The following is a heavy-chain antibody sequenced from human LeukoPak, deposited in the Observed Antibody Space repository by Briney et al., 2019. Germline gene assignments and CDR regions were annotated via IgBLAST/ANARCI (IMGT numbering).Heavy chain of an antibody. J-gene: IGHJ1*01. CDR3: ARSVTTPFAEYFQH. D-gene: IGHD4-17*01. V-gene: IGHV2-5*02. Sequence: GSGPTLVNPAQTLTLTCTFSGFSLSTSGVGVGWIRQPPGKALEWLALIYWDDDKRYSPSLKSRLTITKDTSKNQVVLTMTNMDPVDTATYYCARSVTTPFAEYFQHWGQGTLVTVSS. CDR2: IYWDDDK. CDR1: GFSLSTSGVG.